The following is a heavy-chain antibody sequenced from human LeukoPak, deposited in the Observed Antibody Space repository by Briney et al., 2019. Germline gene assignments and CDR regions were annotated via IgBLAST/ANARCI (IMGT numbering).Heavy chain of an antibody. J-gene: IGHJ4*02. CDR2: IKSKTDGGTT. CDR3: TTAGRVVEAATSSTSVDY. D-gene: IGHD2-15*01. V-gene: IGHV3-15*01. Sequence: GGSLRLSCAASGFTFSNAWMSWVRQAPGKGLEWVGRIKSKTDGGTTDYAAPVKGRFTISRDDSKNTLYLQMNSLKTEDTAVYYCTTAGRVVEAATSSTSVDYWGQGTLVTVSS. CDR1: GFTFSNAW.